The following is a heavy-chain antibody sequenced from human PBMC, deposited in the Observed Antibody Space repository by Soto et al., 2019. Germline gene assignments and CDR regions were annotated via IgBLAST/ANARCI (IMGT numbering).Heavy chain of an antibody. CDR2: IKQDGSEN. J-gene: IGHJ6*02. V-gene: IGHV3-7*03. D-gene: IGHD6-19*01. CDR3: ARDGPFISVAAPAFQYAMDV. CDR1: SFTFSSYW. Sequence: DVRLVESGGGLVQHGGSLRLSCAASSFTFSSYWLSWVRQAPGKGLEWVATIKQDGSENYYVDSVKGRFTISRDNAKNSLYLQMSSLRADDTAVYYCARDGPFISVAAPAFQYAMDVWGQGTTVTVS.